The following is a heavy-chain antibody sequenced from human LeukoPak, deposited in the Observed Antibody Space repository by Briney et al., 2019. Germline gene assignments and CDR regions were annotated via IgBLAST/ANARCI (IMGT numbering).Heavy chain of an antibody. D-gene: IGHD1-26*01. Sequence: SETLSLTCTVSGGSISSSSYYWGWIRQPPGKGLEWIGSIYYSGSTYYNPSLKSRVTISVDTSKNHFSLKLSSVTAADTAVYYCARGKELLGGMFRNDAFDIWGQGTMVTVSS. CDR3: ARGKELLGGMFRNDAFDI. CDR2: IYYSGST. V-gene: IGHV4-39*07. J-gene: IGHJ3*02. CDR1: GGSISSSSYY.